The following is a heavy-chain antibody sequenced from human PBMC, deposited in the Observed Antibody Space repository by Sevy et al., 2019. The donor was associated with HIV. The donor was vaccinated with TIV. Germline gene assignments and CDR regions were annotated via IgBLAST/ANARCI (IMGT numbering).Heavy chain of an antibody. CDR1: GFTFSSHW. J-gene: IGHJ3*02. CDR3: ARSKVGVGDAFDI. D-gene: IGHD3-16*01. V-gene: IGHV3-74*01. CDR2: LNYDGSYT. Sequence: GGSLRLSCAASGFTFSSHWMQWVRQAPGKGLVWVSRLNYDGSYTNYADSVKGRFTISRDNPKSTLYLQMNSLRAEDTALYYCARSKVGVGDAFDIWGQGTMVTVSS.